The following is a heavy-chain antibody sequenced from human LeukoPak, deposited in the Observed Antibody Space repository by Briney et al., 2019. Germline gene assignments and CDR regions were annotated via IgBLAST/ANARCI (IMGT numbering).Heavy chain of an antibody. J-gene: IGHJ6*03. D-gene: IGHD3-10*01. CDR1: GGSISSSSYY. Sequence: SETLSLTCTVSGGSISSSSYYWGWIRQPPGKGLEWIGSIYYSGSTYYNPSLKSRVTISVDTSKNQFSLKLSSVTAADTAVYYCAGDREGYMDVWGKGTTVTVSS. CDR3: AGDREGYMDV. V-gene: IGHV4-39*07. CDR2: IYYSGST.